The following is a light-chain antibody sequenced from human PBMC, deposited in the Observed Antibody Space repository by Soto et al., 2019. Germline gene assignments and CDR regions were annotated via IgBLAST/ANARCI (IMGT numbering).Light chain of an antibody. CDR1: QGINNN. J-gene: IGKJ4*01. CDR2: AAS. CDR3: RKYNSAKLS. Sequence: DIQMTQSPSSLSASVGDRVTITCRASQGINNNLAWYLQKPGKVPKVLIYAASTLQSGVPSRFSGSGSGTDYTLTISSMQPEDVAQYYCRKYNSAKLSFGGGTKVEIK. V-gene: IGKV1-27*01.